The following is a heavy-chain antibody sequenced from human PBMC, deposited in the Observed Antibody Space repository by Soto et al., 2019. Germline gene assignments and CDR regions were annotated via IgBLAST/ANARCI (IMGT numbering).Heavy chain of an antibody. D-gene: IGHD6-19*01. J-gene: IGHJ3*02. Sequence: QVPLVESGGGVVQPGRSLRLSCAASGFTFSSYAMHWVRQAPGKGLEWVAVISYDGSNKYYADSVKGRFTISRDNSKNTLYLQMNSLRAEDTAVYYCARDIPSPYSSGWKRGAFDIWGQGTMVTVSS. CDR1: GFTFSSYA. CDR2: ISYDGSNK. V-gene: IGHV3-30-3*01. CDR3: ARDIPSPYSSGWKRGAFDI.